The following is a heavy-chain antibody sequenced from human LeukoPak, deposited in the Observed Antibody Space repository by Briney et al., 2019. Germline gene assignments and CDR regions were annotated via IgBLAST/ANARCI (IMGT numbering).Heavy chain of an antibody. Sequence: GGSLRLSCAASGFTFGSYAMSWVRQAPGKGLEWVSAISGSGGSTYYADSVKGRFTISRDNSKNTLYLQMNSLRAEDTAVYYCAKDQHVVVTAIFDYWGQGTLVTVSS. CDR3: AKDQHVVVTAIFDY. CDR2: ISGSGGST. D-gene: IGHD2-21*02. CDR1: GFTFGSYA. J-gene: IGHJ4*02. V-gene: IGHV3-23*01.